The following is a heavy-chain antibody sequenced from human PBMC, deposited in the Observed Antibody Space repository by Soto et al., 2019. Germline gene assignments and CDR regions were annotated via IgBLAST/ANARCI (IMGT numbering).Heavy chain of an antibody. CDR1: GFTFSSYA. CDR3: AREYTGSDDY. CDR2: ISGNGGST. J-gene: IGHJ4*02. V-gene: IGHV3-64*01. Sequence: EVQLVESGGGLVQPGGSLRLSCAASGFTFSSYAMHWVRQDPGKGLEYVSAISGNGGSTFYAISVKGRFTISRDNSKNTMYLQMGSRRAEDMAVYYCAREYTGSDDYWGQGTLVTVSS. D-gene: IGHD1-26*01.